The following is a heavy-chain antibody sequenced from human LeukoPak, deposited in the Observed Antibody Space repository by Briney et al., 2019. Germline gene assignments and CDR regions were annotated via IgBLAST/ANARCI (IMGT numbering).Heavy chain of an antibody. J-gene: IGHJ6*03. CDR1: GGSISSYY. Sequence: SETLSLTCTVSGGSISSYYWSWIRQPPGKGLEWIGYIYYSGSTYYNPSLKSRVTISVDTSKNQFSLKLSSVTAADTAVYYCATQSKYCSSTSCPPWDYYYMDVWGKGTTVTVSS. CDR3: ATQSKYCSSTSCPPWDYYYMDV. V-gene: IGHV4-59*06. CDR2: IYYSGST. D-gene: IGHD2-2*01.